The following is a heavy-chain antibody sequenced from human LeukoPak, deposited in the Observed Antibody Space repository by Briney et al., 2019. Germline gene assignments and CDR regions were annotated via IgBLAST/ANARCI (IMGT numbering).Heavy chain of an antibody. D-gene: IGHD5-24*01. CDR2: LSFDASGT. CDR1: ELNFKTHA. Sequence: PGTSLRLSCLVSELNFKTHAMHWVRQAPGKGLEWVAGLSFDASGTNYADSVKGRFTISRDNSKNTLYLQMHSLRPEDTAVYFCARDLQEISSFHFDYWGQGSLVTVSS. CDR3: ARDLQEISSFHFDY. V-gene: IGHV3-30*04. J-gene: IGHJ4*02.